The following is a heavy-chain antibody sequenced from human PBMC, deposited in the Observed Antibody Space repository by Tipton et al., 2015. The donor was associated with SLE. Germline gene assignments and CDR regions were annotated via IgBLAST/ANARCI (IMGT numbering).Heavy chain of an antibody. CDR2: IYYSGST. V-gene: IGHV4-31*03. Sequence: TLSLTCTVSGGSISSGGYYWSWIRQHPGKGLEWIGYIYYSGSTYYNPSLKSRVAISVDTSKNQFSLKLSSVTAADTAVYYCARISPLLYCGGDCYDYYYMDVWGKGTTVTVSS. CDR1: GGSISSGGYY. D-gene: IGHD2-21*01. J-gene: IGHJ6*03. CDR3: ARISPLLYCGGDCYDYYYMDV.